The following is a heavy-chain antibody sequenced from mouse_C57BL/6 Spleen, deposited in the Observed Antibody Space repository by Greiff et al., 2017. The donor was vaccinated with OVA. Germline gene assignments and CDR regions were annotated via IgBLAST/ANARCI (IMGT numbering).Heavy chain of an antibody. Sequence: QVQLQQPGAELVRPGTSVKLSCKASGYTFTSYWMHWVKQRPGQGLEWIGVIDPSDSYTNYNQKFKGKATLTVDTSSSTAYMQLSSLTSEDSAVYYCARRETAQDTYAMDYWGQGTSVTVSS. J-gene: IGHJ4*01. V-gene: IGHV1-59*01. CDR2: IDPSDSYT. CDR1: GYTFTSYW. CDR3: ARRETAQDTYAMDY. D-gene: IGHD3-2*02.